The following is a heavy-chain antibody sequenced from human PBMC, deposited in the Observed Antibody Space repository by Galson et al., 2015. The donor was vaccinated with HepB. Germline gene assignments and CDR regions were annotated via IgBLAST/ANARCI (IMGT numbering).Heavy chain of an antibody. CDR1: GASISSPAYY. J-gene: IGHJ4*02. CDR3: ARGFCNGRSCQIFDH. D-gene: IGHD2-15*01. CDR2: IYYTGAT. V-gene: IGHV4-31*03. Sequence: TLSLTCTVSGASISSPAYYWNWIRQTPGKVLEWLGYIYYTGATHCNPSLKTRLDMSVDTSENHFSLTLTSVTAADTARYYCARGFCNGRSCQIFDHWGQGTLVPVSS.